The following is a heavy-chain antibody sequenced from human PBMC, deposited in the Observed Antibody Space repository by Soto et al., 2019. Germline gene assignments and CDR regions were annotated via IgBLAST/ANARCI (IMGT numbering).Heavy chain of an antibody. Sequence: EVQLVESGGGLVQPGGSLRLSCVASGFTFSNYAMNWVRQAPGKGLEWVSYISSSSSSIDYADSMKGRFTISRGNAKNSLYLQMNSLKDEDTAVYYCARERGYSYGYSDYWGQGTLVTVSS. CDR3: ARERGYSYGYSDY. CDR1: GFTFSNYA. V-gene: IGHV3-48*02. CDR2: ISSSSSSI. D-gene: IGHD5-18*01. J-gene: IGHJ4*02.